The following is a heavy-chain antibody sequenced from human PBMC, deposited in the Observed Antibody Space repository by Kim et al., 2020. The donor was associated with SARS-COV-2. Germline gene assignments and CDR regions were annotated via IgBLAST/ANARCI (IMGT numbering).Heavy chain of an antibody. CDR3: ARVAAAGGTWWELTTRYYYYGMDV. D-gene: IGHD6-13*01. CDR2: INTNTGNP. Sequence: ASVKVSCKASGYTFTSYAMNWVRQAPGQGLEWMGWINTNTGNPTYAQGFTGRFVFSLDTSVSTAYLQISSLKAEDTAVYYCARVAAAGGTWWELTTRYYYYGMDVWGQGTTVTVSS. V-gene: IGHV7-4-1*02. CDR1: GYTFTSYA. J-gene: IGHJ6*02.